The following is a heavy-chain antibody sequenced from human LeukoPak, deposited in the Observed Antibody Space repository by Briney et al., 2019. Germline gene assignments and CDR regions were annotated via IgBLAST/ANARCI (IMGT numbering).Heavy chain of an antibody. CDR2: ITAGGDST. CDR1: GFTFSGYA. V-gene: IGHV3-23*01. CDR3: AKSHASIWNVYDY. Sequence: GGSLRLSCAASGFTFSGYAMGWVRLAPGEGLEWVSAITAGGDSTYYAESVKGRFTISRDNLKNMVFLQMSTLRAEDTALYYCAKSHASIWNVYDYWGQGTLVTVSS. J-gene: IGHJ4*02. D-gene: IGHD6-13*01.